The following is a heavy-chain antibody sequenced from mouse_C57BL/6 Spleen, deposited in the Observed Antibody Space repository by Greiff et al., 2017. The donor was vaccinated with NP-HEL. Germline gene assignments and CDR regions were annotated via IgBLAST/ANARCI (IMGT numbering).Heavy chain of an antibody. CDR1: GYAFSSSW. V-gene: IGHV1-82*01. CDR2: IYPGDGDT. J-gene: IGHJ2*01. Sequence: VQLVESGPELVKPGASVKISCKASGYAFSSSWMNWVKQRPGKGLEWIGRIYPGDGDTNYNGKFKGKATLTADKSSSTAYMQLSSLTSEDSAVYFCARADYVSYYFDYWGQGTTLTVSS. CDR3: ARADYVSYYFDY. D-gene: IGHD2-4*01.